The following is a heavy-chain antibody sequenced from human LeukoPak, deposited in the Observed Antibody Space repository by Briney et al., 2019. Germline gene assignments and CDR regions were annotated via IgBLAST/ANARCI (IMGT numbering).Heavy chain of an antibody. CDR3: ARDDPEIDYFDY. CDR1: GYTFSSYG. CDR2: ISASNGNT. V-gene: IGHV1-18*01. J-gene: IGHJ4*02. Sequence: ASVKVSCKASGYTFSSYGITWVRQAPGQGLEWMGWISASNGNTNYAQKLQGRVTMTTDTSTSTAYMELRSLRSDDTAVYYCARDDPEIDYFDYWGQGTLVTVSS.